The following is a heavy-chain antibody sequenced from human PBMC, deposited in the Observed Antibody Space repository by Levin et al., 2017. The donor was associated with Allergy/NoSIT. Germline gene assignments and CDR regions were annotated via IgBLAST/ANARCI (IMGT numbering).Heavy chain of an antibody. Sequence: GGSLRLSCAASGFTFSSYAMHWVRQAPGKGLEWVAVISYDGSNKYYADSVKGRFTISRDNSKNTLYLQMNSLRAEDTAVYYCARDLGSGWEENMGGMDGWGQGTTVTVSS. D-gene: IGHD1-26*01. CDR2: ISYDGSNK. CDR1: GFTFSSYA. J-gene: IGHJ6*02. CDR3: ARDLGSGWEENMGGMDG. V-gene: IGHV3-30*04.